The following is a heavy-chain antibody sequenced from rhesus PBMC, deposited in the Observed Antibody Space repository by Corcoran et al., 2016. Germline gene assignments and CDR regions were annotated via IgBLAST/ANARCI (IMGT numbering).Heavy chain of an antibody. Sequence: QVQLQESGPGLVKPSETLSLTCTVSGASISSNWCSWIRQPPGKGLEWIGAINGNSGSTNYNPALKRRFTISKDAAKNQFALKLSSVTAADTAVYYCARVSSLDYWGQGVLVTVSS. CDR2: INGNSGST. D-gene: IGHD2-2*01. J-gene: IGHJ4*01. CDR3: ARVSSLDY. CDR1: GASISSNW. V-gene: IGHV4-80*01.